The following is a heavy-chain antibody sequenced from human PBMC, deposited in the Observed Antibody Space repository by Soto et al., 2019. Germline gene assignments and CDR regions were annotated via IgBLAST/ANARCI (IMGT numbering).Heavy chain of an antibody. CDR2: IIPILGIA. V-gene: IGHV1-69*08. D-gene: IGHD6-19*01. CDR3: ARDNRIAVAGTLFY. J-gene: IGHJ4*02. CDR1: GGTFSSYT. Sequence: QVQLVQSGAEVKKPGSSVKVSCKASGGTFSSYTISWVRQAPGQGLEWMGRIIPILGIANYTQKFQGRVTITADKSTSTAYMELSSLRSEDTAVYYCARDNRIAVAGTLFYWGQGTLVTVSS.